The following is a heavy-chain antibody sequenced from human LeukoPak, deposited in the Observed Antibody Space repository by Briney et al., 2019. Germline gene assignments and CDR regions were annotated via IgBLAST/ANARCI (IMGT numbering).Heavy chain of an antibody. Sequence: ASVKVSCKASVYTLTSYGFSWVRQAPGEGLEWMGWISAYNGDTNFAQRLQGRLTMTTDTSTSTAYMALRSLRSDDTAVYYCARDYYGTPPLDYWGQGTLVTVSS. CDR2: ISAYNGDT. CDR1: VYTLTSYG. V-gene: IGHV1-18*01. J-gene: IGHJ4*02. D-gene: IGHD3-10*01. CDR3: ARDYYGTPPLDY.